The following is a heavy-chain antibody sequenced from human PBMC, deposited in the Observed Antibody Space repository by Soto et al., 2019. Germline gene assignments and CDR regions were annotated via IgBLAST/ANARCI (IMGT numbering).Heavy chain of an antibody. Sequence: TLSLTCTVSGCSISSGGYYWSWIRQHPGKGLEWVGYIYYSGTTYYNPSLKRRVTIPVDTSKRKFSLKLSAVSDAVTVLYCCEWCSLVVVQAHGVDPWGRGTLV. CDR1: GCSISSGGYY. D-gene: IGHD2-2*01. CDR3: EWCSLVVVQAHGVDP. V-gene: IGHV4-31*03. CDR2: IYYSGTT. J-gene: IGHJ5*02.